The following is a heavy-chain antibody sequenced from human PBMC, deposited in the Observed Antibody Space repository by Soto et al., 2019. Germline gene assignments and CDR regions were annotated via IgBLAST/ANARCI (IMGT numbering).Heavy chain of an antibody. CDR3: ASNLVRLDIVVVPANYCYYYGMDV. Sequence: ASVKVSCKDSGGTFSSYAISWVRQAPGQGLEWMGGIIPILGIANYAQKFQGRVTITADKSTSTAYMELSSLRSEDTAEYYCASNLVRLDIVVVPANYCYYYGMDVWGQGTTVAVSS. J-gene: IGHJ6*02. D-gene: IGHD2-2*03. V-gene: IGHV1-69*10. CDR1: GGTFSSYA. CDR2: IIPILGIA.